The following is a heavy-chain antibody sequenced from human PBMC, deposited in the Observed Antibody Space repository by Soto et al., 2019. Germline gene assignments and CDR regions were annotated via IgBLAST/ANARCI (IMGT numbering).Heavy chain of an antibody. CDR2: IYYSGFT. CDR3: ARSVDP. Sequence: SETLSLTCTVSGGSISSGGYYWNWIRQHPGKGLEWIGYIYYSGFTYYTPSLKSRVTMSVDTSKNQFSLKLSSVTAADTAVYYCARSVDPWGQGTLVTVSS. V-gene: IGHV4-31*03. CDR1: GGSISSGGYY. J-gene: IGHJ5*02.